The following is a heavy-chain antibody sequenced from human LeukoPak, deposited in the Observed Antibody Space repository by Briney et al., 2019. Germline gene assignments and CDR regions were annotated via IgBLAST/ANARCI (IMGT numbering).Heavy chain of an antibody. V-gene: IGHV4-59*01. Sequence: SETLSLTCTVSGVSISSYYWSWIRQPPGKGLEWIGYIYYSGSTNDNPSLKRGVTTSVDTSKLQSSLKLSSVTAADTAVYYCARSDPVAGTDNWFDPWGQGTLVTVSS. CDR1: GVSISSYY. CDR2: IYYSGST. D-gene: IGHD6-19*01. J-gene: IGHJ5*02. CDR3: ARSDPVAGTDNWFDP.